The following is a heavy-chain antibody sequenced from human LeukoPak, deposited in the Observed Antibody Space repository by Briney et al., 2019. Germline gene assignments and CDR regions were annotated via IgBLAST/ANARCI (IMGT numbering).Heavy chain of an antibody. CDR3: ARDVVVVGTYYFDY. CDR1: GFTFSSYA. J-gene: IGHJ4*02. V-gene: IGHV3-23*01. D-gene: IGHD2-15*01. Sequence: PGGSLRLSCAASGFTFSSYAMSWVRQAPGKGLEWVSAISGSGGSTYYADSVKGRFTISRDNSKNSLYLQMNSLRAEDTAVYYCARDVVVVGTYYFDYWGQGTLVTVSS. CDR2: ISGSGGST.